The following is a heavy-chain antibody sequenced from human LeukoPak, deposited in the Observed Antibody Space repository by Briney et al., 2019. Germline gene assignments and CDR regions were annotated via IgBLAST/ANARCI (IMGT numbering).Heavy chain of an antibody. D-gene: IGHD2-15*01. CDR1: GGSISSSSYY. V-gene: IGHV4-39*01. CDR2: IYYSGNT. CDR3: ARVIGYCSGGSCYYFDY. J-gene: IGHJ4*02. Sequence: SETLSLTCTVSGGSISSSSYYWGWIRQPPGKGLEWIGSIYYSGNTYYNPSLKSRVTISVDTSKNQFSLKLSSVTAADTAVYYCARVIGYCSGGSCYYFDYWGQGTLVTVSS.